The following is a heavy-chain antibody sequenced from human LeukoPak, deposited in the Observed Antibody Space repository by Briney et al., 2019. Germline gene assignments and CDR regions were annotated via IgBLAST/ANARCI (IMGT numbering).Heavy chain of an antibody. D-gene: IGHD3-3*01. V-gene: IGHV1-69*13. Sequence: SVKVSCKASGGTFSSYAISWVRQAPGQGLEWMGGIIPIFGTANYAQKFQGRVTITADESTSTAYMELSSLRSEDTAVYYCASGYYDFWSGPLDYYYYGMDVWGQGTTVTVSS. J-gene: IGHJ6*02. CDR3: ASGYYDFWSGPLDYYYYGMDV. CDR1: GGTFSSYA. CDR2: IIPIFGTA.